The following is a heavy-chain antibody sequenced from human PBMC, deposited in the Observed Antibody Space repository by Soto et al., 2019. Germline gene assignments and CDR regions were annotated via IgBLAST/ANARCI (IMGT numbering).Heavy chain of an antibody. J-gene: IGHJ4*02. CDR1: GFTFSRYS. D-gene: IGHD2-21*01. CDR2: ISSTSTYI. Sequence: PGGSLRLFCAASGFTFSRYSMNWVRQAPGKGLEWVASISSTSTYIYYGDFVKGRFSIARDNAKNSLYLQMDSLRDEDTALYYCASEYCTGNSCYSRIFDYWGQGTLVTVSS. CDR3: ASEYCTGNSCYSRIFDY. V-gene: IGHV3-21*01.